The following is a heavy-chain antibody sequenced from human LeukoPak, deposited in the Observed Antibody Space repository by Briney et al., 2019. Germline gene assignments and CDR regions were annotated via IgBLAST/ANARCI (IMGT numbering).Heavy chain of an antibody. J-gene: IGHJ4*02. CDR2: IGDSGGAT. Sequence: GGSLRLSCAASGFIFSISDMSWVRQAPGKGLEWVSSIGDSGGATYYADSVKGRFTISRDNSKNTLYLQMNSLRAEDTAVYYCAKAASPVVVVAATHFDYWGQGTLVTVSS. CDR3: AKAASPVVVVAATHFDY. V-gene: IGHV3-23*01. CDR1: GFIFSISD. D-gene: IGHD2-15*01.